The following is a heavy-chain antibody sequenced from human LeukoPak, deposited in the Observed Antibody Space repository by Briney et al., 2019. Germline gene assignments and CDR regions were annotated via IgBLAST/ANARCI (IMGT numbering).Heavy chain of an antibody. D-gene: IGHD3-3*01. CDR1: GGSISSGGYY. CDR2: IYYSGST. CDR3: ARVKVRLPLGVVTKGSDYFDS. Sequence: SETLSLTCTVSGGSISSGGYYWSWIRQHPGKGLEWIGYIYYSGSTYYNPSLKSRVTISVDTSKNQFSLKLRSVTAADTAIYYCARVKVRLPLGVVTKGSDYFDSWGQGTLVTVSS. V-gene: IGHV4-31*03. J-gene: IGHJ4*02.